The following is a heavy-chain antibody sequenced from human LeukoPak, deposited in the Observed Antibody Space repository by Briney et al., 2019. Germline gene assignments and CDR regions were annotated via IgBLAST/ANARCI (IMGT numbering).Heavy chain of an antibody. CDR2: ISYDGSNK. CDR3: AKSGDGDYYYYGMDV. D-gene: IGHD2-21*01. Sequence: GGSLRLSCAASGFTFSSYGVHWVRQAPGKGLEWVAVISYDGSNKYYADSVKGRFTISRDNSKNTLYLQMNSLRAEDTAVYYCAKSGDGDYYYYGMDVWGQGTTATVSS. CDR1: GFTFSSYG. V-gene: IGHV3-30*18. J-gene: IGHJ6*02.